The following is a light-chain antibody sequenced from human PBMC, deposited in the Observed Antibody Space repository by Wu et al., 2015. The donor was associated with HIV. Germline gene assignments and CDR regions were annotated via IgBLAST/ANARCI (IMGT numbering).Light chain of an antibody. V-gene: IGKV3-20*01. CDR3: QQYGSSL. CDR2: DAT. J-gene: IGKJ4*01. CDR1: RSVSGT. Sequence: EIVLTQFPATLSSSPGESVTLSCRASRSVSGTLAWYQQKPGQALRLLIYDATNRATGIPARFSGSGSVTDFTLTISRLEPEDFAVYYCQQYGSSLIGGGTKVEIK.